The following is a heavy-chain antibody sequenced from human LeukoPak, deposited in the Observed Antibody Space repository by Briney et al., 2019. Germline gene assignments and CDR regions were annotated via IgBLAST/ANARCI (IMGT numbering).Heavy chain of an antibody. CDR1: GFTFSSYS. D-gene: IGHD6-13*01. Sequence: PGGSLRLSCAASGFTFSSYSMNWVRQAPGKGLEWVSSIGSGTYIHYADSVKGRFTISRDNAKNSLYLQMNSLRAEDTAVYYCARLYASSWYYFDYWGQGTLVTVSS. V-gene: IGHV3-21*01. CDR3: ARLYASSWYYFDY. CDR2: IGSGTYI. J-gene: IGHJ4*02.